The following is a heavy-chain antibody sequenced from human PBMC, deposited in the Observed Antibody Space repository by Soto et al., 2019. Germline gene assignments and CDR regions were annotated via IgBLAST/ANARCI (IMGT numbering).Heavy chain of an antibody. Sequence: QVQLVQSGAEVKKPGPSVKVSCKASGYTFTNYGISWVGQAPGQGLEWMGWISAYNGNTNYAQKLQGRVTMTTATSPSTAYLELRSRTSDSTAVYFCARDSPPADYWGQGTLATVSS. CDR1: GYTFTNYG. CDR3: ARDSPPADY. CDR2: ISAYNGNT. V-gene: IGHV1-18*01. J-gene: IGHJ4*02.